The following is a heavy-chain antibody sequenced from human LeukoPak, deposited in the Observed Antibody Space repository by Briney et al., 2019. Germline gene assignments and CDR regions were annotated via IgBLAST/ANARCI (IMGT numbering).Heavy chain of an antibody. Sequence: PGGSLRLSCAASGLTFSTYGVSWARHARGKGLEGVSAISGSGTSTYYADSVKGRFTISRDNSKNTLYVQMNSLRAEDTAAYYCAKDRGWFGGSLANFDYWGQGTRVTVSS. J-gene: IGHJ4*02. CDR1: GLTFSTYG. D-gene: IGHD3-10*01. CDR2: ISGSGTST. CDR3: AKDRGWFGGSLANFDY. V-gene: IGHV3-23*01.